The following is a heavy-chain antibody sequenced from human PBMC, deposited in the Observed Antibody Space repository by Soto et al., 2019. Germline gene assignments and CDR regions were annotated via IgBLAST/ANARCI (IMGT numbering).Heavy chain of an antibody. CDR2: ISAYNGNT. J-gene: IGHJ4*02. Sequence: QVQLVQSGAEVKKPGASVKVSCKASGYTFTSYGISWVRQAPGQGLEWMGWISAYNGNTNYAQKLQGRVTMTTDTSTSTAYMELRSLRSDDTVMYYCARDPPRYEYSGYDGDYWGQGTLVTVSS. CDR1: GYTFTSYG. CDR3: ARDPPRYEYSGYDGDY. V-gene: IGHV1-18*01. D-gene: IGHD5-12*01.